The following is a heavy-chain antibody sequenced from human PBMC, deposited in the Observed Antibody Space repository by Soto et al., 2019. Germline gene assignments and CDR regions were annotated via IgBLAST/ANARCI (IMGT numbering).Heavy chain of an antibody. D-gene: IGHD1-26*01. CDR2: ISYDGSNK. CDR3: AKTARYSGSYLGY. J-gene: IGHJ4*02. V-gene: IGHV3-30*18. CDR1: GFTFSSYA. Sequence: QVQLVESGGGVVQPGRSLRLSCAASGFTFSSYAMHWVRQAPGKGLEWVAVISYDGSNKYYADSVKGRFTISRDNSKDKLYLQLKSLRNDDTAVFYCAKTARYSGSYLGYWGQGTLVTVPS.